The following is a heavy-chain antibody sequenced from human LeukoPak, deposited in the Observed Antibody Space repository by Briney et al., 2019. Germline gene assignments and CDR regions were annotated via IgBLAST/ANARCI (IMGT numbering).Heavy chain of an antibody. V-gene: IGHV3-21*01. D-gene: IGHD4-17*01. CDR2: ISDSSTYI. CDR1: GFTFSSYS. J-gene: IGHJ4*02. CDR3: ARGDYGDYGFRFYYFDY. Sequence: GGSLRLSCAASGFTFSSYSMNWVRQAPGKGLEWVSSISDSSTYIYYADSVKGRFTISRDNAKNSLYLQMNSLRAEDTAVYYCARGDYGDYGFRFYYFDYWGQGTLVTVSS.